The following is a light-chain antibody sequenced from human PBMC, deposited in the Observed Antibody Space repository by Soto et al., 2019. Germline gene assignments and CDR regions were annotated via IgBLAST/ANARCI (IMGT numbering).Light chain of an antibody. CDR3: SSYAGSKTPYV. Sequence: QSGLTQAPAAPGSPGQSVTISCAAASGDSGGYDYVSWYQQHPGKAPKLMIYEVTTRPLGVPARFSGSKSGNTASLTVSGLQAEDEADYYCSSYAGSKTPYVFGPGTKVTVL. CDR2: EVT. V-gene: IGLV2-8*01. J-gene: IGLJ1*01. CDR1: SGDSGGYDY.